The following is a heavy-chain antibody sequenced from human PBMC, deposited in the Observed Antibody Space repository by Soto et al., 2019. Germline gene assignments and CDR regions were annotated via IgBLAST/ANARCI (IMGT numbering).Heavy chain of an antibody. CDR2: IYYSGST. CDR3: ARGGGVSGYYYYYYMDV. CDR1: GGSISSYY. J-gene: IGHJ6*03. Sequence: SETLSLTCTVSGGSISSYYWSWIRQPPGKGLEWIGYIYYSGSTNYNPSLKSRVTISVDTSKNQFSLKLSSVTAADTAVYYCARGGGVSGYYYYYYMDVWGKGTTVTVSS. V-gene: IGHV4-59*01. D-gene: IGHD3-10*01.